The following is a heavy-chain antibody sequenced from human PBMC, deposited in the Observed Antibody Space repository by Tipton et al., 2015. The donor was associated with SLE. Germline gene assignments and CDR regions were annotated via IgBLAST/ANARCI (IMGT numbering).Heavy chain of an antibody. D-gene: IGHD5-12*01. J-gene: IGHJ5*02. CDR3: ARDLRGYDVNWFDP. CDR1: GGSISSSSYY. V-gene: IGHV4-61*01. CDR2: IYYSGST. Sequence: TLSLTCTVSGGSISSSSYYWGWIRQPPGKGLEWIGYIYYSGSTNYNPSLKSRVTISVDTSKNQFSLKLSSVTAADTAVYYCARDLRGYDVNWFDPWGQGTLVTVSS.